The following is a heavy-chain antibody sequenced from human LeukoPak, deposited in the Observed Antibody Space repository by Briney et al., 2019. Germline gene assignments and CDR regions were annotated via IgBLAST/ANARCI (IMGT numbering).Heavy chain of an antibody. CDR3: ASGLWNGDYGPLDY. Sequence: ATETLSLTCTVSGGSISSGSYYWSWIRQPAGKGLEWIGRIYTSGSTNYNPSLKSRVTISVDTSKNQFSLKLSSVTAADTAVYYCASGLWNGDYGPLDYWGQGTLVNVSS. CDR2: IYTSGST. D-gene: IGHD4-17*01. V-gene: IGHV4-61*02. CDR1: GGSISSGSYY. J-gene: IGHJ4*02.